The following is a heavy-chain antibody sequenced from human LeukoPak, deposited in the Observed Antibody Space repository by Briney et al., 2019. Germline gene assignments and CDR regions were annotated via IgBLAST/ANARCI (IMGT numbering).Heavy chain of an antibody. V-gene: IGHV3-30-3*01. CDR1: GFTFSSYA. Sequence: PGGSLRLSCAASGFTFSSYAMHWVRQAPGKGLEWEAVISYDGSNKYYADSVKGRFTISRDNSKNTLYLQMNSLRAEDTAVYYCARGPEQLAPGYWGQGTLVTVSS. CDR3: ARGPEQLAPGY. J-gene: IGHJ4*02. CDR2: ISYDGSNK. D-gene: IGHD6-6*01.